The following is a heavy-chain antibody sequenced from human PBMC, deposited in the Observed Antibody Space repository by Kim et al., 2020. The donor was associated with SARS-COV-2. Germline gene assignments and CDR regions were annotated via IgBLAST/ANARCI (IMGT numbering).Heavy chain of an antibody. V-gene: IGHV3-23*01. CDR3: AKEAGDYGGDYNWFDP. Sequence: CMKGRFTIARDYSKNTLYLRMNSLGSEDTAVYYCAKEAGDYGGDYNWFDPWGQGTLVTVSS. D-gene: IGHD2-21*02. J-gene: IGHJ5*02.